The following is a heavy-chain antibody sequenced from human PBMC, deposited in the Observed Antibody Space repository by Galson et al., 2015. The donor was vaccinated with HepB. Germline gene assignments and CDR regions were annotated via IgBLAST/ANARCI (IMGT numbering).Heavy chain of an antibody. CDR3: ARVSDTAMDYFDY. V-gene: IGHV3-21*01. Sequence: SLRLSCAASGFTFSSYSMNWVRQAPGKGLEWVSPISSSSSYIYYADSVKGRFTISRDNAKNSLYLQMNSLRAEDTAVYYCARVSDTAMDYFDYWGQGTLVTVSS. D-gene: IGHD5-18*01. J-gene: IGHJ4*02. CDR1: GFTFSSYS. CDR2: ISSSSSYI.